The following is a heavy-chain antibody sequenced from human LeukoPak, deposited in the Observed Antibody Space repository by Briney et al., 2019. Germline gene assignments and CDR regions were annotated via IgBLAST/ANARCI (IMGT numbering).Heavy chain of an antibody. Sequence: QTGGSLRLSCAASGFTFSTYAMSWVRQAPGKGLEWVSAISGSGDNNDNTYYADSVKGQFTISRGNSKNTLYLQMSSLRAEDAAVYYCAKSGSTSWYLDYWGQGTLVTVSS. D-gene: IGHD6-13*01. J-gene: IGHJ4*02. CDR1: GFTFSTYA. V-gene: IGHV3-23*01. CDR3: AKSGSTSWYLDY. CDR2: ISGSGDNNDNT.